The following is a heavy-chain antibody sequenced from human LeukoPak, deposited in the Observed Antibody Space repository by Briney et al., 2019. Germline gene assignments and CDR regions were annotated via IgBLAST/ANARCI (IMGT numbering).Heavy chain of an antibody. V-gene: IGHV5-51*01. J-gene: IGHJ5*02. D-gene: IGHD2-21*02. CDR1: EDMFSRYW. Sequence: GESLKISCEGSEDMFSRYWIGWVRQKPGRGLEWMGIIYPGDSATRYSPSFQGQVAISVDKSIRTAYLQWSSLKASDIAMYYCARLPYCGGDCYPNWFDTWGQGTLVTVSS. CDR3: ARLPYCGGDCYPNWFDT. CDR2: IYPGDSAT.